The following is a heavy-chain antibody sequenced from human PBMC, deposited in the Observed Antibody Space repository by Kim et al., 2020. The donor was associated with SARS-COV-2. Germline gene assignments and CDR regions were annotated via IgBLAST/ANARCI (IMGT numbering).Heavy chain of an antibody. J-gene: IGHJ4*02. Sequence: QKLQGRVTMTEDTSTDTAYMELSSLRSEDTAVYYCATVVGVPAAILPDDYWGQGTLVTVSS. CDR3: ATVVGVPAAILPDDY. V-gene: IGHV1-24*01. D-gene: IGHD2-2*02.